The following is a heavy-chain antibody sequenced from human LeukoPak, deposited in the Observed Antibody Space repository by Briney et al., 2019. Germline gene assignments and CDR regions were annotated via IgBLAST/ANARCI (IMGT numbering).Heavy chain of an antibody. CDR2: ISSSGDAI. V-gene: IGHV3-48*02. Sequence: GGSLRLSCAASGFTFSSYEMNWVRQAPGKGLEWVSYISSSGDAIYYADSVKGRFTISRDNAKNSLYLQMNSLRDEDTAVYYCARGDSLGYWGQGTLVTVSS. CDR3: ARGDSLGY. J-gene: IGHJ4*02. D-gene: IGHD3/OR15-3a*01. CDR1: GFTFSSYE.